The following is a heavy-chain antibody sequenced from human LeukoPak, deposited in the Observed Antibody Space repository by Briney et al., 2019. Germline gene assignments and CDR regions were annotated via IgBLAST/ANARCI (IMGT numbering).Heavy chain of an antibody. CDR3: AKRYIGNYYFDY. Sequence: PGGSLRLSCAASGFTFSSNPMSWVRQAPGKGLEWVAAVSASGDNTYYADSVKGRFTISRDNSKNTLYLPMSSLRAEDTAIYYCAKRYIGNYYFDYWGQGILVTVSS. CDR1: GFTFSSNP. CDR2: VSASGDNT. V-gene: IGHV3-23*01. J-gene: IGHJ4*02. D-gene: IGHD3-16*02.